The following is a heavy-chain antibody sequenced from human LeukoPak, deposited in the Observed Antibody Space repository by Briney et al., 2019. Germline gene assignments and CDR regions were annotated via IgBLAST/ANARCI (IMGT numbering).Heavy chain of an antibody. Sequence: MSSETLSLTCTVSGGSISSSSYYWGWIRQPPGKRLEWIGSIYYSGSTYYNPSLKSRVTISVDTSKNQFSLKLSSVTAADTAVYYCARQEGQLWFSSGVYWGQGTLVTVSS. CDR1: GGSISSSSYY. V-gene: IGHV4-39*01. D-gene: IGHD5-18*01. J-gene: IGHJ4*02. CDR2: IYYSGST. CDR3: ARQEGQLWFSSGVY.